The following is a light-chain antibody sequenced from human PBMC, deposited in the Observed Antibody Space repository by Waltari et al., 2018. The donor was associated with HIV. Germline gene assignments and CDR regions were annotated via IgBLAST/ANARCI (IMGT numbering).Light chain of an antibody. CDR3: NSWDTNPEGVV. V-gene: IGLV3-19*01. Sequence: SELTQNPAVSVALGQTVRITCQGASLRNYYATWYKQKPGQAPVLVIYGKNTRPSGIPDRFSGSSSGNTASLTITATQADDEADYYCNSWDTNPEGVVFGGGTKLTV. CDR2: GKN. CDR1: SLRNYY. J-gene: IGLJ3*02.